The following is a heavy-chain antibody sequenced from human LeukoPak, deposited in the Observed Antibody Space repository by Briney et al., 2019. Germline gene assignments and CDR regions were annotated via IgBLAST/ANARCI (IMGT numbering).Heavy chain of an antibody. Sequence: GGSLRLSYAASGFTVSSNYMSWVRQAPGKGLEWVSVIYSGGSTYYADSVKGRFTISRDNSKNTLYLQMNSLRAEDTAVYYCAYTTVVTPSPYFQHWGQGTLVTVSS. CDR2: IYSGGST. V-gene: IGHV3-66*01. CDR1: GFTVSSNY. D-gene: IGHD4-23*01. J-gene: IGHJ1*01. CDR3: AYTTVVTPSPYFQH.